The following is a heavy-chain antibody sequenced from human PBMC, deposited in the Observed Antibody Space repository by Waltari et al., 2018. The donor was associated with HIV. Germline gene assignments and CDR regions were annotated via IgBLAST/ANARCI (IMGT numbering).Heavy chain of an antibody. Sequence: QVQLVESGGGVVQPGRSLRLSCVASGFPFSSSGMQRVRQAPGKGLEWVAVMSFDGSSNYYADSLKGRFTISRDNSKNTLYLQMNSLRAEDTAVYYCAKDFLGYYDSSGLGRIEIWGQGTMVTVSS. CDR3: AKDFLGYYDSSGLGRIEI. CDR1: GFPFSSSG. V-gene: IGHV3-30*18. J-gene: IGHJ3*02. D-gene: IGHD3-22*01. CDR2: MSFDGSSN.